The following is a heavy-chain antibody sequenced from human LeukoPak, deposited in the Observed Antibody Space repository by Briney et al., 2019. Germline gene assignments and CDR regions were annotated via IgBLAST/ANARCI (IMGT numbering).Heavy chain of an antibody. CDR3: ARGGDSFGYYYDSNGYYYGHFDY. J-gene: IGHJ4*02. D-gene: IGHD3-22*01. Sequence: ASVKVSCKASGYTFTGYYMHWVRQAPGQGLEWMGWINPNSGGTNYAQKFQGRVTMTRDTSISTAYMELSRLRSDDTAVYYCARGGDSFGYYYDSNGYYYGHFDYWGQGTLVTVSS. CDR1: GYTFTGYY. V-gene: IGHV1-2*02. CDR2: INPNSGGT.